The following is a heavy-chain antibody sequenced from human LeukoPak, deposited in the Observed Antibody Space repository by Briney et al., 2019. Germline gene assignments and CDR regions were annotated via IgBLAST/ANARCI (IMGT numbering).Heavy chain of an antibody. CDR2: IYYSGST. V-gene: IGHV4-39*01. CDR1: GGSISSSSYY. CDR3: AGSMDLYPCYGMDV. D-gene: IGHD2/OR15-2a*01. Sequence: PSETLSLTCTVSGGSISSSSYYWGWIRQPPGKGLEWIGSIYYSGSTYYNPSLKSRVTISVDTSKNQFSLKLSSVTAADTAVYYCAGSMDLYPCYGMDVWGQGTTVTVSS. J-gene: IGHJ6*02.